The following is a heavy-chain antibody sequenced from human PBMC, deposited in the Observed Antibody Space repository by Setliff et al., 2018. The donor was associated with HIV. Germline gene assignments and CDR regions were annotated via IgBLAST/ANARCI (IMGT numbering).Heavy chain of an antibody. CDR3: ARGGRLQYFEWPSYAMDV. Sequence: GESLKISCASSGFTFSSYAMTWVRQAPGKGLECVAVISGSGGDTYYADSLKGRFTISRDNGRNSLYLQMSSLRAEDTALYYCARGGRLQYFEWPSYAMDVWGQGTTVTVSS. D-gene: IGHD3-9*01. V-gene: IGHV3-21*06. J-gene: IGHJ6*02. CDR1: GFTFSSYA. CDR2: ISGSGGDT.